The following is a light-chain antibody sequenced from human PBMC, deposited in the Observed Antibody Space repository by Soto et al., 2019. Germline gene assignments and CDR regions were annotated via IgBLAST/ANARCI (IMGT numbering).Light chain of an antibody. CDR2: GAS. CDR3: HQYNYWPGT. CDR1: QSVNIN. Sequence: VMTQSPATLSVSPGDRAILSCRASQSVNINLVWYQQKPGQAPRLLIYGASTRPTDIPARFSGSGSGTEFTLTISSLQPEDFAVYYCHQYNYWPGTFGQGTKLDIK. V-gene: IGKV3-15*01. J-gene: IGKJ2*01.